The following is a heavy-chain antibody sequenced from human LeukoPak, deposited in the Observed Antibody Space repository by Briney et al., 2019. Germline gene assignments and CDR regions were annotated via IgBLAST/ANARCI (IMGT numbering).Heavy chain of an antibody. V-gene: IGHV3-21*01. CDR2: ISSSSSYI. CDR3: AREHFIAVAVFDY. CDR1: GFTFSSYS. Sequence: PGGSLRLSGAASGFTFSSYSMNWVRQAPGKGLEWVSSISSSSSYIYYADSVKGRFTISRDNAKNSLYLQMNSLRAEDTAVYYCAREHFIAVAVFDYWGQGTLVTVSS. D-gene: IGHD6-19*01. J-gene: IGHJ4*02.